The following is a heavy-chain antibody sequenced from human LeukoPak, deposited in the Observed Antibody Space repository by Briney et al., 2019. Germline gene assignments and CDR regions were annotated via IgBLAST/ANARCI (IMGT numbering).Heavy chain of an antibody. CDR3: ARGRIAAAAVFDY. Sequence: SVKVSCKASGGTFSSYAISWLRQAPGQGLEWMGRIIPIFGTANYAQKFQGRVTITTDESTSTAHMELSSLRSEDTAVYYCARGRIAAAAVFDYWGQGTLVTVSS. J-gene: IGHJ4*02. V-gene: IGHV1-69*05. CDR1: GGTFSSYA. D-gene: IGHD6-13*01. CDR2: IIPIFGTA.